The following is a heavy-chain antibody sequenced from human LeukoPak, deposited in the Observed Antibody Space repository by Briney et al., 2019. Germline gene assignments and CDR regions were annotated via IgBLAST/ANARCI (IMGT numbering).Heavy chain of an antibody. CDR3: ARGERRITIFGVVNKGMDV. J-gene: IGHJ6*02. V-gene: IGHV1-2*02. D-gene: IGHD3-3*01. CDR2: INPNSGGT. CDR1: GYTFTGYY. Sequence: ASVKVSCKASGYTFTGYYMHWVRQAPGQGLEWMGWINPNSGGTNYAQKFQGRVTMTRDTSISTAYMELSSLRSEDTAVYYCARGERRITIFGVVNKGMDVWGQGTTVTVSS.